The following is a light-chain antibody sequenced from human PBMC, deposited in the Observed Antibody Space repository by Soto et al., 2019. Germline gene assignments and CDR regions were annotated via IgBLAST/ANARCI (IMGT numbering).Light chain of an antibody. CDR3: QQSYSTPRT. J-gene: IGKJ1*01. Sequence: DIQMTQSPSSLSASVGDRVTITCRASQSISNYVNWYQQKPGKAPKFLIYAASSLQSGVPSRFSGSGSGTDFTLTISSLQPEDFATYYCQQSYSTPRTFGQGTKV. CDR2: AAS. V-gene: IGKV1-39*01. CDR1: QSISNY.